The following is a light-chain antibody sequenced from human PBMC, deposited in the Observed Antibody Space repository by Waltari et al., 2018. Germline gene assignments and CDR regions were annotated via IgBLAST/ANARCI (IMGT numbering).Light chain of an antibody. Sequence: DIVMTLSPDSLAVALGERATINCKSSQSVLYSSNNKNYLAWYQQKPGQPPKLLIYWASTRESGVPDRFSGSGSGTDFTLTISSLQAEDVAVYYCQQYYSIPWTFGQGTKVEIK. J-gene: IGKJ1*01. CDR3: QQYYSIPWT. V-gene: IGKV4-1*01. CDR2: WAS. CDR1: QSVLYSSNNKNY.